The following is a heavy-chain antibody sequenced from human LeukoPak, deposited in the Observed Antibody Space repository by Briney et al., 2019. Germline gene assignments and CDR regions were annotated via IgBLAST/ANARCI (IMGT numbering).Heavy chain of an antibody. CDR3: ARGVIGDRRYFDY. D-gene: IGHD7-27*01. CDR1: GDSVSSNSAA. CDR2: TYYRSKRYN. Sequence: SQTLSLTCAISGDSVSSNSAAWSWIRQSPSRGLEWPGRTYYRSKRYNDYADSVKSRITINPDTSTNQFSLQLNSVTPEDTAVYYCARGVIGDRRYFDYWGQGNLVSVSS. V-gene: IGHV6-1*01. J-gene: IGHJ4*02.